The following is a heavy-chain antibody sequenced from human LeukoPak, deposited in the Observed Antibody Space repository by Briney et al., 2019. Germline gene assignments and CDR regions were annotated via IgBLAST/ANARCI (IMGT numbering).Heavy chain of an antibody. CDR2: IYYSGST. CDR3: ATYRGDYVGNWFDP. Sequence: SSETLSLTCTVSGGSISSSSYSWGWIRQPPGKGLEWVGSIYYSGSTYYNPSLKSRVTISVDTSKNQFSLKLSSVTAADTAVYYCATYRGDYVGNWFDPWGQGTLVTVSS. V-gene: IGHV4-39*01. D-gene: IGHD4-17*01. CDR1: GGSISSSSYS. J-gene: IGHJ5*02.